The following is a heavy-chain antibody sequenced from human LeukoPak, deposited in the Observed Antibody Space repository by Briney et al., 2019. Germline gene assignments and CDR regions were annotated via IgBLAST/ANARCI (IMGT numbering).Heavy chain of an antibody. CDR3: ARDPLPYYYDSSGFPLQH. CDR1: GGTFSSYA. J-gene: IGHJ1*01. V-gene: IGHV1-69*13. Sequence: SVKVSCKASGGTFSSYAISWVRQAPGQGLEWMGGIIPIFGTANYVRKFQGRVTITADESTSTAYMELSSLRSEDTAVYYCARDPLPYYYDSSGFPLQHWGQGTLVTVSS. D-gene: IGHD3-22*01. CDR2: IIPIFGTA.